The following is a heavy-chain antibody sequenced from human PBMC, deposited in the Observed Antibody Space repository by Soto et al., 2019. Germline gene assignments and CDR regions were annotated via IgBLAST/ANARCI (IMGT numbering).Heavy chain of an antibody. D-gene: IGHD3-22*01. CDR1: GGSFSGYS. J-gene: IGHJ5*02. Sequence: PSETLSLTCAVSGGSFSGYSWTWIRQSPGQGLEWIGEINHSGGTHYNLSLKSRVTISIDRSKNQFSLNLTSTTAADTAVYYCARRGAYYQSRAPWGKGILVPVSS. CDR3: ARRGAYYQSRAP. CDR2: INHSGGT. V-gene: IGHV4-34*01.